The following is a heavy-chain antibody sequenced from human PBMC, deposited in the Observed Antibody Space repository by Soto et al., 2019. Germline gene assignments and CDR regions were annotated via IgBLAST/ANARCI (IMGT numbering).Heavy chain of an antibody. D-gene: IGHD3-10*01. V-gene: IGHV1-69*01. J-gene: IGHJ6*02. CDR2: IIPIFGTA. CDR1: EGNFSSYA. CDR3: ARPVVNYYGSGSPPGYYYGMDV. Sequence: QVQLVQSGAEVKKPGSSVKVSCKASEGNFSSYAISWVRQAPIQGVEWMGGIIPIFGTANYAQKFQGRVTITADESTSTVYMELSSLRSEDTAVSYCARPVVNYYGSGSPPGYYYGMDVWGQGTTVTVSS.